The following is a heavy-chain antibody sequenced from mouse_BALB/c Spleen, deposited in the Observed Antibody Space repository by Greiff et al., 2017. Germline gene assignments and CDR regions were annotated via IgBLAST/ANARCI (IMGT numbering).Heavy chain of an antibody. D-gene: IGHD2-1*01. CDR3: NAVYGKGFSMDY. CDR2: IDPENGDT. CDR1: GFNIKDYY. V-gene: IGHV14-4*02. Sequence: EVQLQQSGAELVRSGASVKLSCTASGFNIKDYYMHWVKQRPEQGLEWIGWIDPENGDTEYAPKFQGKATMTADTSSNTAYLQLSSLTSEDTAVYYCNAVYGKGFSMDYWGQGTSVTVSS. J-gene: IGHJ4*01.